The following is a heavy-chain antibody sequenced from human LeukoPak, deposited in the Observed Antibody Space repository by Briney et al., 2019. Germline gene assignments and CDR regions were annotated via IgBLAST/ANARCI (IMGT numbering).Heavy chain of an antibody. CDR3: ARAEYDSSLGFAY. CDR2: INSGGRA. CDR1: GFTVSSDC. Sequence: PGGSLRLSCAASGFTVSSDCMSWVRQAPGKGLEWVSLINSGGRAYYADSVKGRFTISRDTSKNMVYLQLNSLRAEDTAVYYCARAEYDSSLGFAYWGQGTLVTVSS. V-gene: IGHV3-53*01. J-gene: IGHJ4*02. D-gene: IGHD3-22*01.